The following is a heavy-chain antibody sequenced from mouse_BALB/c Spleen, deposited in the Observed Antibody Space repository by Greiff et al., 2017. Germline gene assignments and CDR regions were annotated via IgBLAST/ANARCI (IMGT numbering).Heavy chain of an antibody. V-gene: IGHV5-12-2*01. CDR1: GFTFSSYT. Sequence: EVMLVESGGGLVQPGGSLKLSCAASGFTFSSYTMSWVRQTPEKRLEWVAYISNGGGSTYYPDTVKGRFTISRDNAKNTLYLQMSSLKSEDTAMYYCARHSDYYGSSYAMDYWGQGTSVTVSS. CDR3: ARHSDYYGSSYAMDY. CDR2: ISNGGGST. D-gene: IGHD1-1*01. J-gene: IGHJ4*01.